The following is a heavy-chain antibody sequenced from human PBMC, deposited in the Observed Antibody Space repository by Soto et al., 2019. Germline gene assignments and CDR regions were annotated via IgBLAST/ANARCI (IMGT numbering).Heavy chain of an antibody. CDR3: AKDHYYYGMDV. Sequence: HPGGSLRLSCAASGFTFSSYGMHWVRQAPGKGLEWVAVISYDGSNKYYADSVKGRFTISRDNSKNTLYLQMNSLRAEDTAVYYCAKDHYYYGMDVWGQGTTVTVSS. V-gene: IGHV3-30*18. CDR1: GFTFSSYG. J-gene: IGHJ6*02. CDR2: ISYDGSNK.